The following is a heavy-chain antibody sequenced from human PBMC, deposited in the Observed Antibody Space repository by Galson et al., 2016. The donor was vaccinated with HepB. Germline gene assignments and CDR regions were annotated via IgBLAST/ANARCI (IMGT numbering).Heavy chain of an antibody. CDR2: ISYDGSTK. CDR3: ARDEDDPSYILDF. J-gene: IGHJ4*02. CDR1: GFTFSSYG. V-gene: IGHV3-30*03. Sequence: SLRLSCAASGFTFSSYGMHWVRQAPGKGLEWVAVISYDGSTKYYADSVKGRFTISRDNSKNTLNLQMNSLRAEDTAVYYCARDEDDPSYILDFWGQGTLVSVSS. D-gene: IGHD3-10*01.